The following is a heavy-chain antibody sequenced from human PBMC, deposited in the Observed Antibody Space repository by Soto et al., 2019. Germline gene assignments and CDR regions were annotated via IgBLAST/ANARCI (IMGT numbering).Heavy chain of an antibody. D-gene: IGHD3-3*01. V-gene: IGHV3-23*01. CDR2: ISGSGDST. Sequence: GESLKISCAASGFNFKNYAMSWVRQAPGKGLEWVSAISGSGDSTYYADSVKGRCTISRDNSKNTLYLQINSLRAEDTAVFYCAKDSLLGYDFWSGYSGKFDSWGQGTLVTVSS. CDR1: GFNFKNYA. J-gene: IGHJ4*02. CDR3: AKDSLLGYDFWSGYSGKFDS.